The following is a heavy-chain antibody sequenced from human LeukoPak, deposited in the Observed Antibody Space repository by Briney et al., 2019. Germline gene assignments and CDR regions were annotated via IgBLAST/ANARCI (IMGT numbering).Heavy chain of an antibody. CDR2: MNPNSGNT. D-gene: IGHD5-24*01. CDR1: GYTFTSYD. Sequence: SVKVSCKASGYTFTSYDINWVPQATGQGLEWMGWMNPNSGNTGYAQKFQGRVTITRNTSISTAYMELSSLRSEDTAVYYCARGRRRNWFDPWGQGTLVTVSS. V-gene: IGHV1-8*03. CDR3: ARGRRRNWFDP. J-gene: IGHJ5*02.